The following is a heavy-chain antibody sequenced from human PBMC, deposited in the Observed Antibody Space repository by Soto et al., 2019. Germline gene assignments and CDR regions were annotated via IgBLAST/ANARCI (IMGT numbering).Heavy chain of an antibody. CDR1: GFTFSNYW. CDR2: IKPDGSEK. Sequence: GGSLRLSCAASGFTFSNYWMSWVRQTPGKGLEWVANIKPDGSEKDYVDSVTGRFTTSRDNAENSLYLQMNSLRAEDTAVYYCVRDKSIRFSIIGAPYYDYGLEIWGQGTTVTVSS. J-gene: IGHJ6*02. D-gene: IGHD3-16*01. CDR3: VRDKSIRFSIIGAPYYDYGLEI. V-gene: IGHV3-7*03.